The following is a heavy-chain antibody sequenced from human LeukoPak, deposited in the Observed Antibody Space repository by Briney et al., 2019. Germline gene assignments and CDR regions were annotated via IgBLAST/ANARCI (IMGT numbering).Heavy chain of an antibody. Sequence: GGSLRLSCAASGFTFSSYWMSWVRQAPGKGLEWVANIKQDGSEKYYVDSVKGRFTISRDNAKNSLYLQMNSLRAEDTAVYYCVKSRRVGANQRGLFDYWGQGTLVTVSP. CDR2: IKQDGSEK. J-gene: IGHJ4*02. V-gene: IGHV3-7*03. CDR3: VKSRRVGANQRGLFDY. D-gene: IGHD1-26*01. CDR1: GFTFSSYW.